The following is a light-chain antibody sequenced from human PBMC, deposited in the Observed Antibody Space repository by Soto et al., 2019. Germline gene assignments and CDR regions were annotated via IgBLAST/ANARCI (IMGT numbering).Light chain of an antibody. CDR2: DAS. V-gene: IGKV3-11*01. CDR3: QKRSNWPPWT. CDR1: QSVDTF. Sequence: IVLTQSPATLSLSPGERATLSCRASQSVDTFLAWYQQKPGQAPRLLIYDASNRATDIPDRFSGSGSGTDFTLTISSLEPEDFAVYFCQKRSNWPPWTFGQGTKVDIK. J-gene: IGKJ1*01.